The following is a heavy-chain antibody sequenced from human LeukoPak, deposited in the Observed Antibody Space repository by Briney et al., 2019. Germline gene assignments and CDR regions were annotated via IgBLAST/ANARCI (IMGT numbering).Heavy chain of an antibody. D-gene: IGHD2-15*01. V-gene: IGHV3-30-3*01. Sequence: GRSLRLSCAASGFTFSSYAMHWVRQAPGKGLERVAVISYDGSNKYYADSVKGRFTISRDNSKNTLYLQMNSLRAEDTAVYYCARDLKAYIVVVVAATPGYWGQGTLVTVSS. CDR2: ISYDGSNK. J-gene: IGHJ4*02. CDR1: GFTFSSYA. CDR3: ARDLKAYIVVVVAATPGY.